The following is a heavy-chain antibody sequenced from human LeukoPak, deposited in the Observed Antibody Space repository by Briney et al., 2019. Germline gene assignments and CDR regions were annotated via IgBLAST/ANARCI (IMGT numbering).Heavy chain of an antibody. Sequence: GGSLRLSCAASGFIFSTYSMDWVRQAPGKGLEWMGGFDPEDGETIYAQKFQGRVTMTEDTSTDTAYMELSSLRSEDTAVYYCATGGGNSSGRGAFDIWGQGTMVTVSS. CDR2: FDPEDGET. V-gene: IGHV1-24*01. J-gene: IGHJ3*02. D-gene: IGHD3-22*01. CDR3: ATGGGNSSGRGAFDI. CDR1: GFIFSTYS.